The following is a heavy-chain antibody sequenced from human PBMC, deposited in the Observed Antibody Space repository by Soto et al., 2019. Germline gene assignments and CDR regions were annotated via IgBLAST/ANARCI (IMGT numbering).Heavy chain of an antibody. V-gene: IGHV4-39*01. Sequence: SETLSLTCTVSGGSISSRSYYWGWIRQPPGKGLEWIGSIYYSGSTYYNPSLKSRVTISVDTSKNQFSLKLSSVTAADTAVYYCASHSTIAVAGGLGFGNWFDPWGQGTLVTVSS. CDR3: ASHSTIAVAGGLGFGNWFDP. D-gene: IGHD6-19*01. CDR1: GGSISSRSYY. CDR2: IYYSGST. J-gene: IGHJ5*02.